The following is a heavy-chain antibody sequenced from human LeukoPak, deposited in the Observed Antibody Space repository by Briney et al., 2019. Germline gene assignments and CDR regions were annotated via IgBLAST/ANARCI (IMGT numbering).Heavy chain of an antibody. CDR3: ARDWAAQPTYYDSSGYLLQYFQH. CDR2: IIPILGIA. Sequence: SVKVSCKASGGTFSGYAISWVRQAPGQGLEWMGRIIPILGIANYAQKFQGRVTITADKSTSTAYMELSSLRSEDTAVYYCARDWAAQPTYYDSSGYLLQYFQHWGQGTLVTVSS. J-gene: IGHJ1*01. D-gene: IGHD3-22*01. CDR1: GGTFSGYA. V-gene: IGHV1-69*04.